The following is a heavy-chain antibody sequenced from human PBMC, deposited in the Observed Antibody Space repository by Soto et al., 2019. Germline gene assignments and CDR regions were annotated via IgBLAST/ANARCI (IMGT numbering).Heavy chain of an antibody. CDR3: ARDIGSYYDSSGFLDY. Sequence: ASVKVSCKASGGTFSSYAISWVRQAPGQGLEWMGGIIPIFGTANYAQKFQGRVTITADESTSTAYMELSSLRSEDTAVYYCARDIGSYYDSSGFLDYWGQGTLVTFSS. V-gene: IGHV1-69*13. CDR1: GGTFSSYA. D-gene: IGHD3-22*01. CDR2: IIPIFGTA. J-gene: IGHJ4*02.